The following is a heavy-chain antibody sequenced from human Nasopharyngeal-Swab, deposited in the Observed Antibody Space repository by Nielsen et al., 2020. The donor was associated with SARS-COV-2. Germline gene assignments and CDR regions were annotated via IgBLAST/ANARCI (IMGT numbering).Heavy chain of an antibody. CDR3: ATTYSSSTPSYYFYGMDV. CDR1: GYTLTELS. Sequence: ASVKVSCKVSGYTLTELSMHWVRQAPGKGLEWMGGFDPEDGETIYAQKFQGRVTMTEDTSTDIAYMELSSLRSEDTAVYYCATTYSSSTPSYYFYGMDVWGQGTTVTVSS. V-gene: IGHV1-24*01. CDR2: FDPEDGET. D-gene: IGHD6-6*01. J-gene: IGHJ6*02.